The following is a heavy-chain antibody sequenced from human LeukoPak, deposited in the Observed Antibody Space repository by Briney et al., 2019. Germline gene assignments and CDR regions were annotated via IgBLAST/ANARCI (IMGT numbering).Heavy chain of an antibody. D-gene: IGHD2-8*01. J-gene: IGHJ4*02. CDR1: GFTFSSYA. Sequence: GGSLRLSCAASGFTFSSYAMSWVRQAPGKGLEWVSAISGSGGSTYYADSVKGRFTISRDNSKNTLYLQMNSLRAEDTAVYYCAREQYCTNGVCYPPFFDYWGQGTLVTVSS. V-gene: IGHV3-23*01. CDR2: ISGSGGST. CDR3: AREQYCTNGVCYPPFFDY.